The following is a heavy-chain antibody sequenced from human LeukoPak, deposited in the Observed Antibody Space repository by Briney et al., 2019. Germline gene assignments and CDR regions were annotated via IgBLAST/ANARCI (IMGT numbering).Heavy chain of an antibody. Sequence: ASVKVSCKASGFTFTSSAVQWVRQARGQRLEWIGWIVVGSGSTNYAQKFQERVTITRDMSTSTAYMELSSLRSEDTAVYYCAADQGYYDSSGYAWGQGTLVTVSS. J-gene: IGHJ5*02. V-gene: IGHV1-58*01. CDR3: AADQGYYDSSGYA. CDR2: IVVGSGST. CDR1: GFTFTSSA. D-gene: IGHD3-22*01.